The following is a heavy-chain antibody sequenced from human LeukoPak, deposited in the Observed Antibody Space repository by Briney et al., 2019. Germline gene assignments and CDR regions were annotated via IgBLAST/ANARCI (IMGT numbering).Heavy chain of an antibody. CDR2: IKPNSGST. V-gene: IGHV1-2*02. Sequence: ASVKVSCKASGYTFTGYDIHWLRQAPGQGLGWLGWIKPNSGSTNYAQKVQGRVTMTRDTYISTAYMELSRLRSDDPVVYYCASQGMVRGVTIDYLGQGANVSVSS. J-gene: IGHJ4*02. CDR3: ASQGMVRGVTIDY. D-gene: IGHD3-10*01. CDR1: GYTFTGYD.